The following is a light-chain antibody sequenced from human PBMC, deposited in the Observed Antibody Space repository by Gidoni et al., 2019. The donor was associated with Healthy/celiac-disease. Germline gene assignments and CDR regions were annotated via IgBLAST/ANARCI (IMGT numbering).Light chain of an antibody. Sequence: EIVLTQSPATLSLSPGARATLSGRASQSVSSYLAWYQQKPGQAPRLLIYDASNRATGIPAMFSGSCSGTDFTLTISSLEPEDFAVYYCQQRSNPYTFGQGTKLEIK. J-gene: IGKJ2*01. V-gene: IGKV3-11*01. CDR3: QQRSNPYT. CDR1: QSVSSY. CDR2: DAS.